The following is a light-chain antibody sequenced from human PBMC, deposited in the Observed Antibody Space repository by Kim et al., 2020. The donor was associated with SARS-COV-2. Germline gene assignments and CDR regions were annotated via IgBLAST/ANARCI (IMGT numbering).Light chain of an antibody. CDR1: KLGNKN. V-gene: IGLV3-1*01. CDR2: EDK. Sequence: VANGKKFTITCSGDKLGNKNVCWDQKKPGQSPIVVLDEDKKRPSGIPERFSGSNSGNTATLTISGTQAMDEADYYCQAWDNGRAVFGGGTQLTVL. J-gene: IGLJ3*02. CDR3: QAWDNGRAV.